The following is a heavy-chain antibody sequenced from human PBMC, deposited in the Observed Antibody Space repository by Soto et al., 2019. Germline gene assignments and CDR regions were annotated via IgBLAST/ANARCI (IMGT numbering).Heavy chain of an antibody. J-gene: IGHJ5*02. Sequence: QVQLVESGGGVVQPGRSLRLSCAASGFTFSSYAMHWVRQAPGKGLEWVAVISYDGSNKYYADYVKGRFTISRDNSKNTLYLHMNSLRAEDTAVYYCAKGLHSGSYYMDYNWFDPWGQGTLVTVSS. CDR2: ISYDGSNK. V-gene: IGHV3-30-3*01. CDR1: GFTFSSYA. CDR3: AKGLHSGSYYMDYNWFDP. D-gene: IGHD1-26*01.